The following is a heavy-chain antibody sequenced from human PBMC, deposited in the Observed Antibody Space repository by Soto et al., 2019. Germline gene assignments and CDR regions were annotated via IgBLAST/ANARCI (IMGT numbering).Heavy chain of an antibody. CDR2: INSVGSST. CDR3: AREVAPAAMPPSSLMDV. CDR1: GFTISGHW. J-gene: IGHJ6*02. V-gene: IGHV3-74*01. Sequence: GGSLRLSCAASGFTISGHWMHWVRRAPGKGLVWVSRINSVGSSTNYADSVKGRFTIPRDNAKNTLYLEMNSLRAEDTAVYYCAREVAPAAMPPSSLMDVWGQGTTVTVSS. D-gene: IGHD2-2*01.